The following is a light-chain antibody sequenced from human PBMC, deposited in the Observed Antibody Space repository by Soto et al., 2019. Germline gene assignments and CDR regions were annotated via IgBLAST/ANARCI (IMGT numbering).Light chain of an antibody. CDR3: QQRSNWPPEIT. Sequence: DIVMTQSPDSLAVSLGERATINCKSSQSVLYSSNNKNYLAWYQQKPGQPPKLLIYWASTRESGVPDRFSGSGSGTGFTLTISSLQAEDVAIYYCQQRSNWPPEITFGQGTRLEIK. V-gene: IGKV4-1*01. J-gene: IGKJ5*01. CDR1: QSVLYSSNNKNY. CDR2: WAS.